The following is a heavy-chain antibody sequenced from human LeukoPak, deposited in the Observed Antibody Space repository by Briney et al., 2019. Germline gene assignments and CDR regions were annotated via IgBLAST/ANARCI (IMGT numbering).Heavy chain of an antibody. D-gene: IGHD2-2*02. CDR1: GYTFTGYY. CDR2: INPNSGGT. V-gene: IGHV1-2*02. J-gene: IGHJ4*02. Sequence: ASVKVSCKASGYTFTGYYMHWVRQAPGQGLEWMGWINPNSGGTNYAQKFQGRVTMTRDTSISTAYMELSRLRSDDTAVYYCARVYQLLYSSGLDYWGQGTLVTVSS. CDR3: ARVYQLLYSSGLDY.